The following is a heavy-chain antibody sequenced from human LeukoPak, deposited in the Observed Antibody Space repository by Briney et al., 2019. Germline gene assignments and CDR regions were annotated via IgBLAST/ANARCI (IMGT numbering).Heavy chain of an antibody. Sequence: SETLSLTCTVSGASINSRNYYWGWMRQPQGQGLEWIGSIDYRGYTYYNPSLKSRVTISGDTSKNHFSLKVSSVTAADAAVYYCARRDTGFYYQSYVMDVWGQGTTVTVSS. CDR1: GASINSRNYY. V-gene: IGHV4-39*02. J-gene: IGHJ6*02. D-gene: IGHD5-24*01. CDR3: ARRDTGFYYQSYVMDV. CDR2: IDYRGYT.